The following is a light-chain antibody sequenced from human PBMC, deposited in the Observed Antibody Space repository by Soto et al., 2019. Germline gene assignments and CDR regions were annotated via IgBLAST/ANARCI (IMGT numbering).Light chain of an antibody. V-gene: IGLV2-23*01. CDR3: CSYGRSVV. Sequence: QSALTQPASVSGSRGQSITISCTGISNDVGTYNLVSWYQHHPGKAPKLIIYEASKRPSGVPNRFSGSKSGNTASLTISGLHAEDEADYYCCSYGRSVVFGGGTKLTVL. CDR1: SNDVGTYNL. J-gene: IGLJ2*01. CDR2: EAS.